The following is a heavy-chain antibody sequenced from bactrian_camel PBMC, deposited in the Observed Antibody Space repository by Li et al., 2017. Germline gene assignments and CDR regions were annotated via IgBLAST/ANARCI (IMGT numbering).Heavy chain of an antibody. J-gene: IGHJ4*01. D-gene: IGHD5*01. V-gene: IGHV3S28*01. Sequence: ESGGGSVQAGGSLRLSCAESGYTYNSYCMGWFRQAPGKEREWVSSINTSEETDYADSVAGRFTASRDNAKATLDLEMNTLKPEDTAMYYCGYDLPRYCDLKVRTTRTRKWGQGTQVTVS. CDR1: GYTYNSYC. CDR2: INTSEET. CDR3: GYDLPRYCDLKVRTTRTRK.